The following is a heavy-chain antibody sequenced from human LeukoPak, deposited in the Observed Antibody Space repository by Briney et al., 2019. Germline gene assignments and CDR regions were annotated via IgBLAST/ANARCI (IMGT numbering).Heavy chain of an antibody. J-gene: IGHJ4*02. V-gene: IGHV1-2*04. CDR3: ARGLINGHDFDY. CDR2: INPNSGAT. Sequence: ASVKVSCKTSGYRFSGYYMHWVRQAPGQGLEWMGWINPNSGATNYAQNFRGWVTMTSDTSVSTGYMELRRLTSDDTAVYYCARGLINGHDFDYWGQGTLVTVSS. D-gene: IGHD5-12*01. CDR1: GYRFSGYY.